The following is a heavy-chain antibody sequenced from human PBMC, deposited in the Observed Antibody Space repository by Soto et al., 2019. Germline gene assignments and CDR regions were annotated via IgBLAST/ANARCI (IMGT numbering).Heavy chain of an antibody. CDR3: ASDHFLDAFDI. J-gene: IGHJ3*02. CDR2: ISNDGRNK. CDR1: GFIFSSYS. Sequence: QVQLGESGGGVVQPGRSLRLSCAASGFIFSSYSMHWVRQAPGKGLEWVAIISNDGRNKYYVDSVKGRFTISRDNSNNTMSLQLNSLRAEDTAVYYRASDHFLDAFDIRGQGTMVTVSS. V-gene: IGHV3-30-3*01. D-gene: IGHD3-3*02.